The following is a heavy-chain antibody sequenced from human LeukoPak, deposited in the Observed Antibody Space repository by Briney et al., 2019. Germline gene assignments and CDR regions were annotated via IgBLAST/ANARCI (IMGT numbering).Heavy chain of an antibody. Sequence: SETLSLTCTVSGGSISSSSYYWGWIRQPPGKGLEWIGSIHYSGSTYYNPSLKSRVTISVDTSKNQFSLKLSSVTAADTAVYYCASLGYYYYYFDYWGQGTLVTVSS. V-gene: IGHV4-39*01. D-gene: IGHD3-22*01. CDR1: GGSISSSSYY. J-gene: IGHJ4*02. CDR3: ASLGYYYYYFDY. CDR2: IHYSGST.